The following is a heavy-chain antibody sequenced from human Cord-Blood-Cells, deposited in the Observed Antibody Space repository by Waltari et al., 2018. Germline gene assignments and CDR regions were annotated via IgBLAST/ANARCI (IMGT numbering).Heavy chain of an antibody. J-gene: IGHJ6*02. CDR3: ARDGRRVSWCGMDV. CDR1: GGTFSSYA. D-gene: IGHD6-13*01. Sequence: ASGGTFSSYAISWVRQAPGQGLEWMGGIIPIFGTANYAQKFQGRVTITADKSTSTAYMELSSLRSEDTAVYYCARDGRRVSWCGMDVWGQGTTVTVSS. V-gene: IGHV1-69*06. CDR2: IIPIFGTA.